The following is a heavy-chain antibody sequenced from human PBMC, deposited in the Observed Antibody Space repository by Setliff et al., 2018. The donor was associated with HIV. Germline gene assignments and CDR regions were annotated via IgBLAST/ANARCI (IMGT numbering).Heavy chain of an antibody. Sequence: PSETLSLTCTVSGGSISSCGYYWSWIRQHPGKGPEWIGYIYYNGSTYYNPSLKSRVSMSVDTSKDQVSLKLSTVTAADTAGYYCARDRAAFRLTYWGQGTLVTVSS. J-gene: IGHJ4*02. CDR3: ARDRAAFRLTY. D-gene: IGHD3-3*02. CDR2: IYYNGST. V-gene: IGHV4-31*03. CDR1: GGSISSCGYY.